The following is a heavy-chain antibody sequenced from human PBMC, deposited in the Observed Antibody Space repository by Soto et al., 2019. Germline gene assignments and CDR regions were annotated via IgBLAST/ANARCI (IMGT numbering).Heavy chain of an antibody. CDR2: ISGSGGST. D-gene: IGHD1-1*01. CDR3: AKDPLQLKGGDDAVDI. CDR1: GFTFSSYA. Sequence: EVQLLESGGGLVQPGGSLRLSCAASGFTFSSYAMSWVRQAPGKGLEWVSAISGSGGSTYYADSVKGRFTISRDNSKNTLYLQMNSLRAEDTAVYYCAKDPLQLKGGDDAVDIWGQGTMVTVSS. J-gene: IGHJ3*02. V-gene: IGHV3-23*01.